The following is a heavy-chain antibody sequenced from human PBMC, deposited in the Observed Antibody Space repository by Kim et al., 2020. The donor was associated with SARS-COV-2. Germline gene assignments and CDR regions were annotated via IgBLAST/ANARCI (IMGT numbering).Heavy chain of an antibody. J-gene: IGHJ4*01. CDR3: ARSFSQEYSSSWTFDY. CDR2: INHSGST. Sequence: SETLSLTCAVYGGSFSGYYWSWIRQPPGKGLEWIGEINHSGSTNYNPSLKSRVTISVDTSKNQFSLKLSSVTAADTAVYYCARSFSQEYSSSWTFDYWG. D-gene: IGHD6-13*01. V-gene: IGHV4-34*01. CDR1: GGSFSGYY.